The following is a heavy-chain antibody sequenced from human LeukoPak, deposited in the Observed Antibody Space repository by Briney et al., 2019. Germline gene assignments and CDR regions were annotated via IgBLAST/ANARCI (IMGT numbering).Heavy chain of an antibody. CDR1: GFTFSSYG. V-gene: IGHV3-30*18. CDR3: AKDGVGADAFDI. J-gene: IGHJ3*02. CDR2: ISYDGSNK. Sequence: GRSLRLSCAASGFTFSSYGMHWVRQAPGKGLEWVAVISYDGSNKYYADSVKGRFTISRDNSKNTLYLQMNSLRAEDTAVYYCAKDGVGADAFDIWGQGTMVTVSS.